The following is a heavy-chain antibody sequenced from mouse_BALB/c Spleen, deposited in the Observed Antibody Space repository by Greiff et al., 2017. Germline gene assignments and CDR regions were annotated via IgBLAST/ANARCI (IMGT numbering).Heavy chain of an antibody. CDR1: GFTFSSFG. V-gene: IGHV5-17*02. J-gene: IGHJ3*01. CDR2: ISSDSSTI. D-gene: IGHD1-1*01. Sequence: EVMLVESGGGLVQPGGSRKLSCAASGFTFSSFGMHWVRQAPEKGLEWVAYISSDSSTIYYADTVKGRFTISRDNPKNTLFLQMTSLRSEDTAMYYCARYSYGSSAAWFAYWGQGTLVTVSA. CDR3: ARYSYGSSAAWFAY.